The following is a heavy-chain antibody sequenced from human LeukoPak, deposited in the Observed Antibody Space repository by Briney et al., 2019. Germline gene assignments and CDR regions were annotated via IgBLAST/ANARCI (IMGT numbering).Heavy chain of an antibody. CDR2: IYYSGST. D-gene: IGHD5-24*01. CDR3: ARGARAGYNLEPFDY. CDR1: GGSISSSSYY. J-gene: IGHJ4*02. Sequence: KPSETLSLTCTVSGGSISSSSYYWGWIRQPPGKGLEWIGSIYYSGSTYYNPSLKSRVTISVDTSKNQCSLKLSSVTAADTAVYYCARGARAGYNLEPFDYWGQGTLVTVSS. V-gene: IGHV4-39*01.